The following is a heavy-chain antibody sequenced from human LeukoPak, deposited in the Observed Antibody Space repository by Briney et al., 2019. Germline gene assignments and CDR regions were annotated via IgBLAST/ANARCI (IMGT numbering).Heavy chain of an antibody. J-gene: IGHJ3*01. V-gene: IGHV4-59*01. CDR3: ARVEAGLLDAFDL. CDR2: IYYSGST. D-gene: IGHD2-21*01. Sequence: PSETLSLTCTVSGGSINNYYWSWIRQPPGKGLEWIGYIYYSGSTNYNPSLKSRVTISVDTSKNQFSLKLRSVTAADTAVYYCARVEAGLLDAFDLWGQGTMVTVSS. CDR1: GGSINNYY.